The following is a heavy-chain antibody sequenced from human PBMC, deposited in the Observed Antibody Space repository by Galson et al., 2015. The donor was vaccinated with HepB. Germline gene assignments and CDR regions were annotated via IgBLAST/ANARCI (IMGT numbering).Heavy chain of an antibody. CDR2: INAGNGNT. D-gene: IGHD2-15*01. CDR1: GYTFNSYA. J-gene: IGHJ6*02. Sequence: SVKVSCKASGYTFNSYAMHWVRQAPGQRLEWMGWINAGNGNTKYSQKFQGRVTITRDTSASTAYMELGSLRSEDTAVYYCARGGYCIWGACWLSYYYYGMDVWGQGTTVTVSS. CDR3: ARGGYCIWGACWLSYYYYGMDV. V-gene: IGHV1-3*01.